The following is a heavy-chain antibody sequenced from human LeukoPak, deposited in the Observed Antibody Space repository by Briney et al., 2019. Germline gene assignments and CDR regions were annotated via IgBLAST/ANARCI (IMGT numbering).Heavy chain of an antibody. V-gene: IGHV3-30*18. D-gene: IGHD6-19*01. CDR3: AKDYRRGEQWLVNVLFWYFDY. CDR1: RFSFSTYP. Sequence: GGSLRLSCAASRFSFSTYPMHWVRQAPGKGLEWVAVISYDGSNKYYADSVKGRFTISRDNSKNTLYLQMNSLRAEDTAVYYCAKDYRRGEQWLVNVLFWYFDYWGQGTLVTVSS. CDR2: ISYDGSNK. J-gene: IGHJ4*02.